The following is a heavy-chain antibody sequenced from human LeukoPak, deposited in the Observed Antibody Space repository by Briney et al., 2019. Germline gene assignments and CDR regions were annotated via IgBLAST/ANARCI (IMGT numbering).Heavy chain of an antibody. CDR3: ARDVLAVKGLEWLLPDYYYYMDV. CDR1: GGSISSYY. Sequence: SETLSLTCTVSGGSISSYYWSWIRQPAGKGLEWIGRIYTSGSTNYNPSLKSRVTMSVDTFKNQFSLKLSFVTAADTAVYYCARDVLAVKGLEWLLPDYYYYMDVWGKGTTVTVSS. V-gene: IGHV4-4*07. CDR2: IYTSGST. D-gene: IGHD3-3*01. J-gene: IGHJ6*03.